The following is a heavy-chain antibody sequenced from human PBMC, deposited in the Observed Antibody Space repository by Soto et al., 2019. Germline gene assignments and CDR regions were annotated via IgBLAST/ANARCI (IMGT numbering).Heavy chain of an antibody. CDR2: IYYSGTT. V-gene: IGHV4-39*01. J-gene: IGHJ4*02. D-gene: IGHD3-9*01. Sequence: SETLSLTCTVSGDSITSNSYFWAWIRQPPGKGLEWIGSIYYSGTTYHNPSLKSRVTISVDRSNNQFSLKLTSVTAADTAVYYCARHFSVDHFDFWGQGALVTVSS. CDR3: ARHFSVDHFDF. CDR1: GDSITSNSYF.